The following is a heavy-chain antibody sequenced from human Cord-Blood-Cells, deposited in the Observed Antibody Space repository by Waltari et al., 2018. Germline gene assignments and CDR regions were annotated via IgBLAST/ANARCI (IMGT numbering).Heavy chain of an antibody. CDR2: IYYSGST. CDR3: ARRETGYSSSWYWYFDL. CDR1: GGSISSYY. Sequence: QVQLQESGPGLVKPSETLSLTCTVSGGSISSYYWSWIRQPPGKGLEWIGYIYYSGSTNYNPSLKSRVTISVDTSKTQFSLKLSSVTAADTAVYYCARRETGYSSSWYWYFDLWGRGTLVTVSS. D-gene: IGHD6-13*01. V-gene: IGHV4-59*08. J-gene: IGHJ2*01.